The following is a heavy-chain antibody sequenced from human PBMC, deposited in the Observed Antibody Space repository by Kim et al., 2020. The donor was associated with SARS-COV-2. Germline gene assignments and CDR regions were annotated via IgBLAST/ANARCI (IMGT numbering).Heavy chain of an antibody. V-gene: IGHV1-3*01. CDR3: ASTTKIASGWYVY. J-gene: IGHJ4*02. Sequence: YSQKFQGRVTITRDTSASTAYMELSSLRSEDTAVYYCASTTKIASGWYVYWGQGTLVTVSS. D-gene: IGHD6-19*01.